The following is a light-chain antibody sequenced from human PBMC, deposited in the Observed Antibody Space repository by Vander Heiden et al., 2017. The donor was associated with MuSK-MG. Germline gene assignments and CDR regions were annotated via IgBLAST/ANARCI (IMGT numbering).Light chain of an antibody. Sequence: DIQMTQSPPSLSASLGDRVTISCRASQSITNYVNWYQQKPGKAPKLLIYAASSLQSGVPSRFSGSGSGTDFTLTISSLQPEDFASYYCQQSDSTPNTFGQGTKLEIK. CDR2: AAS. J-gene: IGKJ2*01. CDR1: QSITNY. V-gene: IGKV1-39*01. CDR3: QQSDSTPNT.